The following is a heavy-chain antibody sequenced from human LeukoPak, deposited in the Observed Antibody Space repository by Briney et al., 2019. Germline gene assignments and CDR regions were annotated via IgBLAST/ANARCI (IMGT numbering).Heavy chain of an antibody. J-gene: IGHJ4*02. V-gene: IGHV3-30*18. CDR3: AKDRYSYAFEYFDS. CDR1: GFTFSSYG. D-gene: IGHD5-18*01. Sequence: PGGSLRLSCAASGFTFSSYGMHWVRQAPGKGLEWVAVISNDGNKKYYADSVKGRFTISRDNPKNTLSLQVSSLRAEDTAVYYCAKDRYSYAFEYFDSWGQGTLVTVSS. CDR2: ISNDGNKK.